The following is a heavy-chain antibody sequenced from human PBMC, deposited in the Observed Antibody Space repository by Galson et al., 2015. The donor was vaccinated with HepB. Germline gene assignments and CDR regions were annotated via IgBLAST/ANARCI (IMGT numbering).Heavy chain of an antibody. Sequence: SLRLSCAASGFTVSNHGMHWVRQAAGKGLEWLAVIAYDGSYEQYADSVKGRFTISRDTSKNTVHRQMYSLRAEDTGVYYCVREQGYGGYRTSDYWGQGTPVTVSS. CDR1: GFTVSNHG. J-gene: IGHJ4*02. V-gene: IGHV3-33*01. D-gene: IGHD4-17*01. CDR2: IAYDGSYE. CDR3: VREQGYGGYRTSDY.